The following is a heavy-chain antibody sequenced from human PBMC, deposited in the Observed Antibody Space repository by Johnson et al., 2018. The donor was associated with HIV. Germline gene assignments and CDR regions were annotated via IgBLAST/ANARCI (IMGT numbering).Heavy chain of an antibody. CDR3: AKDLFLNCSGGSCYGQPPGGPNDAFDL. V-gene: IGHV3-30*18. CDR2: ISYDGSNK. D-gene: IGHD2-15*01. Sequence: QVQLVESGGGLVKPGGSLRLSCAASGFTFSDSYMSWIRQAPGKGLEWVAVISYDGSNKYYADSVKGRFTISRDHSTNTLYLQMNSLRAEDTAVYYCAKDLFLNCSGGSCYGQPPGGPNDAFDLWGQGTMVTISS. CDR1: GFTFSDSY. J-gene: IGHJ3*01.